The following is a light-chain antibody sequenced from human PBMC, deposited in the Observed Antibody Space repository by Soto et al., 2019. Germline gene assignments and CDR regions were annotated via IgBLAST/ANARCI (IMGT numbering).Light chain of an antibody. V-gene: IGKV1-39*01. CDR1: QNIRSY. CDR2: DAS. J-gene: IGKJ5*01. CDR3: QQANSFPLT. Sequence: DIQMNQSPSSLSASVGDRVTITCRASQNIRSYLHWYQQKPGEAPKLLIYDASSLQSGVPSRFSGSGSGTDFTLTISSLQLEDFATYFCQQANSFPLTFGQGTRLEIK.